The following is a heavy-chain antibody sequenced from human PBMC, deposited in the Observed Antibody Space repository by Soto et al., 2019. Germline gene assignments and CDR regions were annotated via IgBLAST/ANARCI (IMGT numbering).Heavy chain of an antibody. Sequence: PGGSLRLSCAASGFTFSSYAMHWVRQAPGKGLEWVAVISYDGSNKYYADSVKGRFTISRDNSKNTLYLQMNSLRAEDTAVYYCAREDQYNWNYNGPLDIDYWGQGTLVTVSS. CDR1: GFTFSSYA. CDR3: AREDQYNWNYNGPLDIDY. D-gene: IGHD1-7*01. V-gene: IGHV3-30-3*01. J-gene: IGHJ4*02. CDR2: ISYDGSNK.